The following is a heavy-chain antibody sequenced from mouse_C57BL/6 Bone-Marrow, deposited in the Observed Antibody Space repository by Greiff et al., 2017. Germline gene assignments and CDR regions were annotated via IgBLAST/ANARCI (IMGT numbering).Heavy chain of an antibody. CDR2: IDPSDSYT. V-gene: IGHV1-69*01. D-gene: IGHD1-1*01. CDR1: GYTFTSYW. J-gene: IGHJ1*03. Sequence: QVQLQQPGAELVMPGASVKLSCKASGYTFTSYWMHWVKQRPGQGLEWIGEIDPSDSYTNYNQKFKGKSTLTVDKSSSTAYMQLSSLTSEDSAVYYCAREDYGNFDVSGTETTVTVSS. CDR3: AREDYGNFDV.